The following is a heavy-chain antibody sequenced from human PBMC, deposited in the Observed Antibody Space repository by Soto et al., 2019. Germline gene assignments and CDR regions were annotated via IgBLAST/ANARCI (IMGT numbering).Heavy chain of an antibody. CDR1: GYTFSSYA. D-gene: IGHD4-4*01. V-gene: IGHV1-69*13. J-gene: IGHJ5*02. CDR2: IIPIFGTA. Sequence: ASVKVSCKASGYTFSSYAISWVRQAPGQGLEWMGGIIPIFGTANYAQKFQGRVTITADESTSTAYMELSSLRSEDTAVYYCARSRGTTGSAPWGQGTLVTVSS. CDR3: ARSRGTTGSAP.